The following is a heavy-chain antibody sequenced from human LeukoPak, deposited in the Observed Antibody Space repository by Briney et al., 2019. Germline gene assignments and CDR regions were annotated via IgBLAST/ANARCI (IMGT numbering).Heavy chain of an antibody. CDR3: AKRDSSGYYHSDY. D-gene: IGHD3-22*01. V-gene: IGHV3-66*04. Sequence: GGSLRLSCAAFGFTVSSNYMSWVRQAPGKGLEWVSVIFGGGGTYYADSVKGRFTISRDNAKNSLYLQMNSLRAEDTAVYYCAKRDSSGYYHSDYWGQGTLVTVSS. CDR2: IFGGGGT. J-gene: IGHJ4*02. CDR1: GFTVSSNY.